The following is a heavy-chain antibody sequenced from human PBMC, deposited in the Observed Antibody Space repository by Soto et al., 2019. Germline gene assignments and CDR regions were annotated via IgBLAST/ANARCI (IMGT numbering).Heavy chain of an antibody. CDR2: ISYDGSTE. Sequence: HPGGSLRLSCAASGFTFSNFGIHWVRQAPGRGPEWLAAISYDGSTEVYVDSVKGRFTISRDNPKNTLYLQMNSLRLEDTAVYYCAKGASQNFDFLLIDWGPGTRVTVSS. J-gene: IGHJ4*02. CDR3: AKGASQNFDFLLID. V-gene: IGHV3-30*18. CDR1: GFTFSNFG. D-gene: IGHD3-9*01.